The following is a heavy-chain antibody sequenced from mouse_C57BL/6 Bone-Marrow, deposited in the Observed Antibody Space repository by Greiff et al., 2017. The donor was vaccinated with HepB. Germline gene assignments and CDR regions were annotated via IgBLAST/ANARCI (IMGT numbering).Heavy chain of an antibody. CDR1: GYSFTGYY. D-gene: IGHD2-12*01. CDR3: ARSYSLFAY. CDR2: INPSTGGT. J-gene: IGHJ3*01. V-gene: IGHV1-42*01. Sequence: EVQLQQSGPELVKPGASVKISCKASGYSFTGYYMNWVKQSPEKSLEWIGEINPSTGGTTYNQKFKAKATLTVDKSSSTAYMQLKSLTSEDSAVYYCARSYSLFAYWGQGTLVTVSA.